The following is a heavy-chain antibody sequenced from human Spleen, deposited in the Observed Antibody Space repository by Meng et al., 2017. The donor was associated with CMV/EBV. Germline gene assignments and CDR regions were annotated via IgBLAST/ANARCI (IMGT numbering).Heavy chain of an antibody. D-gene: IGHD2-2*01. CDR2: INSDGSST. CDR1: GFTFSTYW. V-gene: IGHV3-74*01. J-gene: IGHJ6*02. Sequence: GESLKISCAASGFTFSTYWMTWVRQAPGKGLVWVSRINSDGSSTSYADSVKGRFTISRDNAKKTLYLQMNSLRAEDTAVYYCARDIGGSKDRYGMDVWGQGTTVTVSS. CDR3: ARDIGGSKDRYGMDV.